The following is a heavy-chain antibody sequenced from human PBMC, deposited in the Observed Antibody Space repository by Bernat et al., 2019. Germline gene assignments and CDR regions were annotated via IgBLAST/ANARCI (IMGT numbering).Heavy chain of an antibody. CDR3: ASQFVPRGAFDI. J-gene: IGHJ3*02. V-gene: IGHV4-34*01. CDR1: GGSFSGYY. CDR2: INHSGST. Sequence: QVQLQQWGAGLLKPSETLSLTCAVYGGSFSGYYWSWIRQPPGKGLEWIGEINHSGSTNYNPSLKSRVTISVDTSKNQLSLKLSSVTAAETAVYYCASQFVPRGAFDIWGQGTMVTVSS. D-gene: IGHD3-10*01.